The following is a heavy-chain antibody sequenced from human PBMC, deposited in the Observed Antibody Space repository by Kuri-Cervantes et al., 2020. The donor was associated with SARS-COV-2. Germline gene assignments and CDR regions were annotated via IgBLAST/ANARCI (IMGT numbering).Heavy chain of an antibody. J-gene: IGHJ4*02. V-gene: IGHV3-21*03. D-gene: IGHD3-3*01. CDR2: ISSSSSYI. CDR3: TRGDFWSGYYLDY. CDR1: GFTFSSYS. Sequence: GESLKISCAASGFTFSSYSMNWVRQAPGKGLEWVSFISSSSSYIYYADSVKGRSTISRDNAKNSLYLQMNSLRAEDTAVYYCTRGDFWSGYYLDYWGQGTLVTVSS.